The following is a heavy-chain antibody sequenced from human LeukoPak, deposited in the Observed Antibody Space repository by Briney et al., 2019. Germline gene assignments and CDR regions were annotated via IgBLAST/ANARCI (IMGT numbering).Heavy chain of an antibody. Sequence: GGSLRLSCAASGFTFTNYWMTWVRQAPGKGLEWVANINQDGSVIYYVDSLKGRFTISRDNAKKSVHLQMNSLRVEDTAVYLCARIGYSSSSLDYWGQGTLVTASS. J-gene: IGHJ4*02. CDR2: INQDGSVI. D-gene: IGHD2-2*01. V-gene: IGHV3-7*01. CDR1: GFTFTNYW. CDR3: ARIGYSSSSLDY.